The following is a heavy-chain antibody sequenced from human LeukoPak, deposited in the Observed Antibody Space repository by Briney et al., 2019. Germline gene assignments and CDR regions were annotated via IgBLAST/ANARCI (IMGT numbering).Heavy chain of an antibody. V-gene: IGHV3-21*01. CDR2: ISGGSSYM. J-gene: IGHJ4*02. CDR1: GFSFSNYT. Sequence: GGSLRLSCAASGFSFSNYTLTWVRQAPGKGLEWVSSISGGSSYMYYADSVKGRFTISRDNAKNSLYLQMNSLRAEDTAVYYCARDPRRDDYGGFWGQGTLVTVSS. CDR3: ARDPRRDDYGGF.